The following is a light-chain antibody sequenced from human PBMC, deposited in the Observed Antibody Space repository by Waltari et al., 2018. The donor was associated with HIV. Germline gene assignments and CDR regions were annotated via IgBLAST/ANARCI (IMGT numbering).Light chain of an antibody. CDR1: QSVSTY. J-gene: IGKJ2*01. CDR3: QQGYMTPYT. CDR2: AAS. Sequence: DIQMTQSPFSLSASVGDRVTITCRASQSVSTYLNWYQQKPGRAPKLLIYAASSFQSGVPSRFSGSGSGTDFGLTITSLQPEDFATYYCQQGYMTPYTFGQGTKLEIK. V-gene: IGKV1-39*01.